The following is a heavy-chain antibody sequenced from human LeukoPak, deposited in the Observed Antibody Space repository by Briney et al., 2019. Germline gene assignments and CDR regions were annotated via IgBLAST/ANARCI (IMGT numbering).Heavy chain of an antibody. CDR1: GFTFSSYA. V-gene: IGHV3-23*01. J-gene: IGHJ4*02. CDR3: AISRYSGSYPFDY. Sequence: GGSLRLSCAASGFTFSSYAMSWVRQATGKGLEWVSAISGSGGSTYYADSVKGRFTISRDNSKNTLYLQMNSLRAEDTAVYYCAISRYSGSYPFDYSGQGTLVTVSS. D-gene: IGHD1-26*01. CDR2: ISGSGGST.